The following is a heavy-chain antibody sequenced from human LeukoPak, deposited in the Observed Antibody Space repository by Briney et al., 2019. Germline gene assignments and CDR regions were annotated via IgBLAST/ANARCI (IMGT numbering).Heavy chain of an antibody. V-gene: IGHV3-30*14. J-gene: IGHJ4*02. D-gene: IGHD6-13*01. Sequence: GGSLRLSCAASGFTFNTYAIHWVRQAPGKGLEWVALVSYDGNNKYYADSVKGRFTISRDNSKNTLYLQMNSPRAKDTAVYYCAREESAGVDYWGQGTLVTVSS. CDR3: AREESAGVDY. CDR2: VSYDGNNK. CDR1: GFTFNTYA.